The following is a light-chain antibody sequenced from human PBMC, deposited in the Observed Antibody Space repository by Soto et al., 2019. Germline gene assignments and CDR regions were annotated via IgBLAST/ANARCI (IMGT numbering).Light chain of an antibody. V-gene: IGKV3-15*01. CDR2: GAS. J-gene: IGKJ2*01. Sequence: EIVMTQSPATLSVSPGERATLSCRASQSVSSNFAWYQQKPGQAPRLLIYGASIRATGVPARFSGSGSGTDFTLTISSLQSEDFAVYYCQQYNNWPSMYTFGQGTKLEIK. CDR3: QQYNNWPSMYT. CDR1: QSVSSN.